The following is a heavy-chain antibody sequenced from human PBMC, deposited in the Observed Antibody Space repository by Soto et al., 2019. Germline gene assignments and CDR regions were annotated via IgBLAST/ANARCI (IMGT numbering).Heavy chain of an antibody. V-gene: IGHV4-31*03. CDR1: GGSISSAAYY. CDR3: AREYTYGSNFFDC. D-gene: IGHD5-18*01. J-gene: IGHJ4*02. CDR2: ISHSGST. Sequence: QVQLQESGPGLVKPSQTLSLTCTVSGGSISSAAYYWSWIRQHPGKGLEWIGYISHSGSTYYTPSLKSRVIISADTSKKQFSLNLTSVTAADPAVYYCAREYTYGSNFFDCWGQGALVTVSS.